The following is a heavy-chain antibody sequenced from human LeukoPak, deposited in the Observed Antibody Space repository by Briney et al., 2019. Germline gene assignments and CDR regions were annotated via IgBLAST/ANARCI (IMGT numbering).Heavy chain of an antibody. Sequence: PGRSLRLSCAASGFTFSSYGMHWVRQPPSKGLEWVGFVSCDGSKKFYADFVKGRFSISRDNSKNTLYVQMNSLGAEDTALYYCAKLGFDSSGSHSLVDYWGQGTPVTVSS. CDR1: GFTFSSYG. V-gene: IGHV3-30*18. J-gene: IGHJ4*02. D-gene: IGHD3-22*01. CDR3: AKLGFDSSGSHSLVDY. CDR2: VSCDGSKK.